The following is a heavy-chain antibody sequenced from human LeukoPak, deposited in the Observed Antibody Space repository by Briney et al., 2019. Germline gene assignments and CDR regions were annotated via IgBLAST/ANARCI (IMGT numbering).Heavy chain of an antibody. J-gene: IGHJ4*02. V-gene: IGHV4-39*07. CDR1: GDSISSDNSY. Sequence: SETLSLTCTVSGDSISSDNSYWGWIRQPPGKGLEWIGSMFYTGSTYYNPSLKSRVTISVDTSKNQFSLKLSSVTAADTAVYYCARADYGDYFTFDYWGQGTLVTVSS. D-gene: IGHD4-17*01. CDR2: MFYTGST. CDR3: ARADYGDYFTFDY.